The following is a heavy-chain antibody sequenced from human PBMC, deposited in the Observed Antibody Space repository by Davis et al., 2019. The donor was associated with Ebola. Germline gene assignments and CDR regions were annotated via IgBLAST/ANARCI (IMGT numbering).Heavy chain of an antibody. CDR1: GFTFSSYG. V-gene: IGHV3-33*01. CDR3: AMGGQTYDY. J-gene: IGHJ4*02. Sequence: GESLKISCAASGFTFSSYGMHWVRQAPGKGLEWVAVIWYDGSNKYYADSVKGRFTISRDNSKNTLYLQMNSLRAEDTAVYYCAMGGQTYDYWGQGTLVTVSS. D-gene: IGHD1-26*01. CDR2: IWYDGSNK.